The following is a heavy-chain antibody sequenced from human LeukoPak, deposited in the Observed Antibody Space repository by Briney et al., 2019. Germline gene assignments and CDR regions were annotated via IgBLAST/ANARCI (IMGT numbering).Heavy chain of an antibody. CDR3: AKDAFGMVVHLDY. CDR1: GFIFSNYA. J-gene: IGHJ4*02. D-gene: IGHD3-3*01. CDR2: ISASCYTA. Sequence: GSLRLSYAASGFIFSNYAMSWVRRAPEKGREGGSSISASCYTAYSAHSVEGRFTISRDNSKNTLYLQMNPLRVEDTAIYYCAKDAFGMVVHLDYWGRGALVTVSS. V-gene: IGHV3-23*01.